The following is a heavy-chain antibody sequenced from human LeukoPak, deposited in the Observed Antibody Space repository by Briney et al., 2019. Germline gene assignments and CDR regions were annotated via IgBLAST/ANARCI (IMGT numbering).Heavy chain of an antibody. Sequence: GASVKVSCKASGYTFTSYDINWVRQATGQGLEWMGWMNPNSGNTGYAQKFQGRVTLTRDMSTSTDYLELSSLRSEDTAVYYCARGGRGQHYDFWSGYWPDTYYYYMDVWGKGTTVTVSS. CDR3: ARGGRGQHYDFWSGYWPDTYYYYMDV. D-gene: IGHD3-3*01. J-gene: IGHJ6*03. V-gene: IGHV1-8*02. CDR2: MNPNSGNT. CDR1: GYTFTSYD.